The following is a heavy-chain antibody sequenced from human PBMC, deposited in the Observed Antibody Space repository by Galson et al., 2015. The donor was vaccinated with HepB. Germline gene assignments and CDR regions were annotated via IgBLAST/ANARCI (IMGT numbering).Heavy chain of an antibody. D-gene: IGHD2-8*01. J-gene: IGHJ6*02. CDR3: TTDDALNGVTLHYYYYGMDV. Sequence: SLRLSCAASGFTFSNAWMSWVRQAPGKGLEWVGRIKSKTDGGTTDYAAPVKGRFTISRDDSKNTLYLQMNSLKTEDTAVYYCTTDDALNGVTLHYYYYGMDVWGQGTTVTVSS. CDR1: GFTFSNAW. CDR2: IKSKTDGGTT. V-gene: IGHV3-15*01.